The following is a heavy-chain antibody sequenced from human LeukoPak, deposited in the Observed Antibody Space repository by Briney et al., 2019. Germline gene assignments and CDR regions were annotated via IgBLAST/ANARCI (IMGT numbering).Heavy chain of an antibody. CDR2: ISGSGGST. Sequence: GGSWRLSFEASGFTFISYWRGGVGKAPWRGREGASAISGSGGSTYYADSVKGLFTISRDNSKNTLYLQMNSLRAEDTAVYYCAKDGLGIWSRGYFDYWGQGTLVTVSS. J-gene: IGHJ4*02. CDR1: GFTFISYW. CDR3: AKDGLGIWSRGYFDY. V-gene: IGHV3-23*01. D-gene: IGHD7-27*01.